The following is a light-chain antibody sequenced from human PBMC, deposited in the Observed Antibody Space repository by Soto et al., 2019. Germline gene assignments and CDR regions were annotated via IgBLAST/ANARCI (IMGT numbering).Light chain of an antibody. CDR1: SSDVGGYNY. CDR2: DVS. V-gene: IGLV2-14*01. J-gene: IGLJ2*01. Sequence: SALTQPASVSGSPGQSIPISCTGTSSDVGGYNYVSWYQQHPGKAPKLMIYDVSNRPSGVSNRFSGSKSGNTASLTISGLQAEDEADYYCSSYTSSSTPAAFGGGTK. CDR3: SSYTSSSTPAA.